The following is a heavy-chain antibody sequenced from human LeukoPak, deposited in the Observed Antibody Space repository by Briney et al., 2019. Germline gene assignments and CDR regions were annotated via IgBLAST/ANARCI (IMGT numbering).Heavy chain of an antibody. J-gene: IGHJ5*01. Sequence: GESLKISCKGSGYSFTSYWIGWVRQMPGKGLEWMGIIHPGDSDTRYSPSFQGQVTISADKSISTAYLQWSSLKASDTAMYYCARRTYDVLTGTPSSVRKNWFDSWGQGTLVTVSS. D-gene: IGHD3-9*01. V-gene: IGHV5-51*01. CDR3: ARRTYDVLTGTPSSVRKNWFDS. CDR2: IHPGDSDT. CDR1: GYSFTSYW.